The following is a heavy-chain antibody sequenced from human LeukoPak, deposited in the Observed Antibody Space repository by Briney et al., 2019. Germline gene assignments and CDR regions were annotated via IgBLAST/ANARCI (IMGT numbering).Heavy chain of an antibody. CDR1: GFTFSRYW. V-gene: IGHV3-7*01. J-gene: IGHJ6*02. CDR2: IKEDGSDK. Sequence: GGSLRLSCGASGFTFSRYWMTWVRQAPGKGLEWVANIKEDGSDKYYGDSVKGRSAISKDNAKNSLYLRMNSLRVEDTAVYYCARLCSGSCAHGMDVWGQGTTVTVSS. D-gene: IGHD2-2*01. CDR3: ARLCSGSCAHGMDV.